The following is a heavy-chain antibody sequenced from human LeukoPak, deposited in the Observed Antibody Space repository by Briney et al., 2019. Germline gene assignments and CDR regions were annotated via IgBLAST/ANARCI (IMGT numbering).Heavy chain of an antibody. CDR3: ARAFGAYCTNGVCYHFDY. D-gene: IGHD2-8*01. CDR1: GGSFGGYY. CDR2: INHSGST. Sequence: SETLSLTCAVYGGSFGGYYWSWIRQPPGKGLEWIGEINHSGSTNYNPSLKSRVTISVDTSKNQFSLKLSSVTAADTAVYYCARAFGAYCTNGVCYHFDYWGQGTLVTVSS. J-gene: IGHJ4*02. V-gene: IGHV4-34*01.